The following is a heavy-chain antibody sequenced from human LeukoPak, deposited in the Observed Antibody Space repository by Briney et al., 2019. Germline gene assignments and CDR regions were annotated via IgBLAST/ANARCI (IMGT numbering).Heavy chain of an antibody. D-gene: IGHD3-10*01. J-gene: IGHJ3*02. CDR3: ARLRRPYYYGSGSYYNSYQNAFDI. CDR1: GGSFSAYY. V-gene: IGHV4-34*01. CDR2: INHSGST. Sequence: PSETLSLTCGVYGGSFSAYYWSWIRQSPGKGLEWIGEINHSGSTNYNPSLKSRVTISVDTSKNQFSLKLSSVTAADTAVYYCARLRRPYYYGSGSYYNSYQNAFDIWGQGTMVTVSS.